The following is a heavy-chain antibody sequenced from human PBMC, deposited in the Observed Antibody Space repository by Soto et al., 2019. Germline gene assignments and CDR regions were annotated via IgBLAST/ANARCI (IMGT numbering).Heavy chain of an antibody. CDR2: ISSSSSYI. D-gene: IGHD4-17*01. Sequence: GGSLRLSCAASGFTFSSYSMNWVRQAPGKGLEWVSSISSSSSYIYYADSVKGRFTSSRDNAKNSLYLQMNSLRAEDTAVYYCARDFPTTVTAGGMDVWGQGTTVTVSS. CDR1: GFTFSSYS. V-gene: IGHV3-21*01. J-gene: IGHJ6*02. CDR3: ARDFPTTVTAGGMDV.